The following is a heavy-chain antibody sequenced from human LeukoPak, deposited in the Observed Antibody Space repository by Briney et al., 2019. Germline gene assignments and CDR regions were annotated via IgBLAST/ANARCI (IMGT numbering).Heavy chain of an antibody. D-gene: IGHD1-26*01. J-gene: IGHJ3*02. V-gene: IGHV4-59*08. CDR3: ARRILVGAVHHDAFEI. CDR1: GRSLSSHY. CDR2: IFYKGGS. Sequence: SETLSLTRTVSGRSLSSHYWSWLRLPPGKGVEWFGYIFYKGGSNNIPSLMSRLPISIDTSKNQFSLKLSSLSAADTAVYYCARRILVGAVHHDAFEICGPGTMVTVSS.